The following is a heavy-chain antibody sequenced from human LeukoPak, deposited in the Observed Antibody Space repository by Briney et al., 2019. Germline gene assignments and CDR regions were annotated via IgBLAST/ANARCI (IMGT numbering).Heavy chain of an antibody. V-gene: IGHV4-4*02. D-gene: IGHD1-26*01. CDR3: ARDRRDSGSYYGLRYYYGMDV. CDR2: IYHSGST. J-gene: IGHJ6*02. Sequence: SETLSLTCAVSGGSISSSNWWSWVRQPPGKGLEWIGEIYHSGSTNYNPSLKSRVTISVDKSKNQFSLKLSSVTAADTAVYYCARDRRDSGSYYGLRYYYGMDVWGQGTTVTVSS. CDR1: GGSISSSNW.